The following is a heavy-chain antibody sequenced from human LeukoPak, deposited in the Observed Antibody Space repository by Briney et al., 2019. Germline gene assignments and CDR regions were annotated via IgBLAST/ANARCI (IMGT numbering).Heavy chain of an antibody. CDR1: GGSISSGGYY. J-gene: IGHJ3*02. CDR2: IYHSGST. CDR3: ARDRGDGYNFGAFDI. Sequence: PSQTLSLTCTVSGGSISSGGYYWSWIRQPPGKGLEWIGYIYHSGSTYYNPSLKSRVTISVDRSKNQFSLKLSSVTAADTAVYYCARDRGDGYNFGAFDIWGQGTMVTVSS. D-gene: IGHD5-24*01. V-gene: IGHV4-30-2*01.